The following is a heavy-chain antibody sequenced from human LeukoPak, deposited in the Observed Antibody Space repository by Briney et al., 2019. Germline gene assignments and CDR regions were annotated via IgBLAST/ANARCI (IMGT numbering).Heavy chain of an antibody. CDR3: ARGYDFWSGYWSHSDY. J-gene: IGHJ4*02. D-gene: IGHD3-3*01. CDR1: GFAFSSYA. CDR2: ISSNGGST. Sequence: GSLSLSCAASGFAFSSYAMHWIRQAPGKGLEYVSGISSNGGSTYYANSVKGRFTSSRDNSKSTLYLQMGSLRAEDMAVYYCARGYDFWSGYWSHSDYWGQGTLVTVSS. V-gene: IGHV3-64*01.